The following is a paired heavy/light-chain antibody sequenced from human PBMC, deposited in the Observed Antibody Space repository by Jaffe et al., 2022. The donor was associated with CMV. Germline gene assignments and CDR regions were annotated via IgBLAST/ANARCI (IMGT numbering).Heavy chain of an antibody. D-gene: IGHD1-26*01. Sequence: EVQLLESGGGLVQPGGSLRLSCTASGFTFSSSAMTWVRQAPGKGLQWVSTITGSGGGTYYADSVKGRFTISRDNSKNTLYLQLNSLRAEDTAVYYCARGVNSGSYWGLGILHYFDYWGQGTLVTVSS. V-gene: IGHV3-23*01. CDR2: ITGSGGGT. CDR3: ARGVNSGSYWGLGILHYFDY. CDR1: GFTFSSSA. J-gene: IGHJ4*02.
Light chain of an antibody. J-gene: IGLJ1*01. V-gene: IGLV2-14*03. CDR2: DVS. CDR1: SSDVGGYNY. Sequence: QSALTQPASVSGSPGQSITISCTGTSSDVGGYNYVSWYQQHPGKAPKLMIYDVSNRPSGVSNRFSGSKSGNTASLTISGLQAEDEADYYCSSYTSSSTPFVFGTGTKVTVL. CDR3: SSYTSSSTPFV.